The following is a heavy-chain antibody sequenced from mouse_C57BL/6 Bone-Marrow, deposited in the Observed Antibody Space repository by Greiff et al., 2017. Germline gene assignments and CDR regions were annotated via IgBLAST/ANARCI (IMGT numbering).Heavy chain of an antibody. CDR3: AREGKFITTVVPFDY. D-gene: IGHD1-1*01. CDR1: GYTFTSYW. J-gene: IGHJ2*01. Sequence: QVQLQQPGAELVKPGASVKMSCKASGYTFTSYWITWVKQRPGQGLEWIGDIYPGSGSTTYNEKFKSKAPLTVDTSSSTAYMQLSSLTSEDSAVYYCAREGKFITTVVPFDYWGQGTTLTVSS. V-gene: IGHV1-55*01. CDR2: IYPGSGST.